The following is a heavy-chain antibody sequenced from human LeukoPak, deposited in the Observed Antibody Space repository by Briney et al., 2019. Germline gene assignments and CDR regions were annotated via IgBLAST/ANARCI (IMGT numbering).Heavy chain of an antibody. V-gene: IGHV4-59*01. J-gene: IGHJ3*02. D-gene: IGHD1-26*01. CDR1: GGSISSYY. Sequence: SETLSLTCTVSGGSISSYYWSWIRQPPGKTLEWIGYSYYSGSTKYNPSLKSRVTISVDTSNNQFSLNLRSVTAADTAVYYCATTTSGGDAFDIWGQGTMVTVSS. CDR2: SYYSGST. CDR3: ATTTSGGDAFDI.